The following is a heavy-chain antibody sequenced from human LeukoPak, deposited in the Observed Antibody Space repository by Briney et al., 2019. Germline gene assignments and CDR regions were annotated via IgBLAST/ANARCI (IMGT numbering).Heavy chain of an antibody. J-gene: IGHJ4*02. CDR1: GFTFSSYA. D-gene: IGHD1-1*01. V-gene: IGHV3-30*04. CDR3: AIDRVPK. Sequence: GGSLRLSCAASGFTFSSYAMHWVRQAPGKGLEWVAVISYDGSNKYYADSVKGRFTISRDNSKNTLYLQMNSLRAEDTAVYYCAIDRVPKWGQGTLVTVSS. CDR2: ISYDGSNK.